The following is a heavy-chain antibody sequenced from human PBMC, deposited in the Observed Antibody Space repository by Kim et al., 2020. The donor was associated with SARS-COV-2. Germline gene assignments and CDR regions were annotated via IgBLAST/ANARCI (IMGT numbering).Heavy chain of an antibody. CDR1: GYTFTSYA. CDR3: ARVALLRYFDWLPTYMGDYYYGMDV. J-gene: IGHJ6*02. D-gene: IGHD3-9*01. Sequence: ASVKVSCKASGYTFTSYAMNWVRQAPGQGLEWMGWINTNTGNPTYAQGFTGRFVFSLDTSVSTAYLQISSLKAEDTAVYYCARVALLRYFDWLPTYMGDYYYGMDVWGQGTTVTVSS. CDR2: INTNTGNP. V-gene: IGHV7-4-1*02.